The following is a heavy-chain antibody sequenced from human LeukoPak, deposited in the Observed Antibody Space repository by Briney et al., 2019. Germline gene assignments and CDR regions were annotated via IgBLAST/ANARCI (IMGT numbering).Heavy chain of an antibody. Sequence: GGSLRLSCAASGFTFSSYSMNWVRQAPGKGLEWGSYISSSSSTIYYADSVKGRFTISRDNAKNSLYLQMNSLRAEDTAVYYCAREYVDTAMVQDYWGQGTLVTVSS. CDR1: GFTFSSYS. D-gene: IGHD5-18*01. J-gene: IGHJ4*02. CDR2: ISSSSSTI. V-gene: IGHV3-48*04. CDR3: AREYVDTAMVQDY.